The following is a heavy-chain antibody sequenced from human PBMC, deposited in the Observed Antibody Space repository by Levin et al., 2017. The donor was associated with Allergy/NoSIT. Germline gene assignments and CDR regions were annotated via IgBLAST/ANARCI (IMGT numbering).Heavy chain of an antibody. Sequence: SCAASGFTFSNVWMTWVRQAPGKGLEWVGRIKRKIDGGTTDYAAPVKGEFTISRDDSKNTAYLEINSLKTEDTAVYYCTTGDCGGGSCHAFDYWGRGTLVTVSS. CDR2: IKRKIDGGTT. CDR1: GFTFSNVW. V-gene: IGHV3-15*01. CDR3: TTGDCGGGSCHAFDY. J-gene: IGHJ4*02. D-gene: IGHD2-15*01.